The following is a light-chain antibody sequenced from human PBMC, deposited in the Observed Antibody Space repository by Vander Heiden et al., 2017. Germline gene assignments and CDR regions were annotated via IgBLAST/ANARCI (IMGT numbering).Light chain of an antibody. J-gene: IGLJ3*02. CDR3: QTWGTDLWV. CDR1: SGHSSYD. V-gene: IGLV4-69*01. Sequence: HLLLSPSPSSSSSLPPSVKRNCTLSSGHSSYDIAWHQQQPEKGPRYLMKLNSDGSHSKGDGIPDRFSGSSSGAERYLTISSLQSEDEADYYCQTWGTDLWVFGGGTKLTVL. CDR2: LNSDGSH.